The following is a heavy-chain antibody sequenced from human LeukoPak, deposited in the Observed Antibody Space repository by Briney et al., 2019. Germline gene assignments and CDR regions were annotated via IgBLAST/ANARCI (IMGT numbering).Heavy chain of an antibody. CDR2: IIPIFGTA. CDR3: ARGGYCSSTSCYPFDY. J-gene: IGHJ4*02. CDR1: GYTFTSYA. V-gene: IGHV1-69*13. Sequence: GASVKVSCKASGYTFTSYAMNWVRQAPGQGLEWMGGIIPIFGTANYAQKFQGRVTITADESTSTAYMELSSLRSEDTAVYYCARGGYCSSTSCYPFDYWGQGTLVTVSS. D-gene: IGHD2-2*01.